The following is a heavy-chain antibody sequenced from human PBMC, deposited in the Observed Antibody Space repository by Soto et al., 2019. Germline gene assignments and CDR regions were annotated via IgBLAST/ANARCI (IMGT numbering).Heavy chain of an antibody. CDR2: IYYGGNT. CDR1: GGSISNGDYY. CDR3: ARVSGHYYYGVDV. J-gene: IGHJ6*02. V-gene: IGHV4-30-4*01. Sequence: QVQLQESGPGLVKPSETLSLTCNVFGGSISNGDYYWSWIRQPPGKGLQYIGYIYYGGNTNYNPSLKSRLTMSIDRSANHFSLTLTSVTAADTAVYYYARVSGHYYYGVDVWGQGTTVIVSS.